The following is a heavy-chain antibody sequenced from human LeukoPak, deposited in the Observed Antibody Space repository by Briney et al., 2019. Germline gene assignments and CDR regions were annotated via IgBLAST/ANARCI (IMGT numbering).Heavy chain of an antibody. J-gene: IGHJ3*02. D-gene: IGHD3-16*01. V-gene: IGHV3-43D*04. CDR1: GFTFDDYA. CDR3: AREGGFTTPGAFDI. CDR2: ISWDGGST. Sequence: PGGSLRLSCAASGFTFDDYAMHWVRQAPGKGLEWVSLISWDGGSTYYADSVKGRFTISRDNSKNSLYLQMSSLRAEDTAVYYCAREGGFTTPGAFDIWGQGTMVTVSS.